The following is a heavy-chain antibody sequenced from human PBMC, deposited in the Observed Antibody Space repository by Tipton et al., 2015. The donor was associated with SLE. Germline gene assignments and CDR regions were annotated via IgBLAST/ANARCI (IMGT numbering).Heavy chain of an antibody. CDR3: ARDYYGSGFDAFDI. CDR1: GGSISTYY. D-gene: IGHD3-10*01. V-gene: IGHV4-59*01. CDR2: IYHTGST. J-gene: IGHJ3*02. Sequence: TLSLTCTVSGGSISTYYWSWIRQPPKQGLEWTGWIYHTGSTDYNPSLKSRVTISVDTSKNQFSLRLSSVTAADTAVYYCARDYYGSGFDAFDIWGQGTMVTVSS.